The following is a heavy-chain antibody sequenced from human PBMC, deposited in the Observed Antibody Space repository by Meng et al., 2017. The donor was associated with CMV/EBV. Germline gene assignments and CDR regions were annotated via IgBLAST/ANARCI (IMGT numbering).Heavy chain of an antibody. V-gene: IGHV4-39*07. CDR2: IYYSGST. CDR1: GGSISSSSYY. CDR3: ARDFSFCSSTSCYPTEFDY. J-gene: IGHJ4*02. D-gene: IGHD2-2*01. Sequence: GSLRLSCTVSGGSISSSSYYWGWIRQPPGKGLEWIGSIYYSGSTYYNPSLKSRVTISVDTSKNQFSLKLSSVTAADTAVYYCARDFSFCSSTSCYPTEFDYWGQGTLVTVSS.